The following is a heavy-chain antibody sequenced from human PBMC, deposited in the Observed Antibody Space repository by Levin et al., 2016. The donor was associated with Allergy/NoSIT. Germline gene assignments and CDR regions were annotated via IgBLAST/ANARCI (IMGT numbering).Heavy chain of an antibody. CDR2: ISGSAIAT. V-gene: IGHV3-23*01. CDR1: GFTFSSYA. Sequence: GGSLRLSCEASGFTFSSYAMSWVRQAPGKGLEWVSAISGSAIATYYADSVKGRFTISRDNSKNTMYLQMNSLRAEDTAIYYCAKSRGQYGSGNYFDYWGQGTLVTVSS. J-gene: IGHJ4*02. D-gene: IGHD3-10*01. CDR3: AKSRGQYGSGNYFDY.